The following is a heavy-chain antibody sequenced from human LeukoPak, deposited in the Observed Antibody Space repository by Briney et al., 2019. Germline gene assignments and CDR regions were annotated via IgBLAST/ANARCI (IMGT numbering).Heavy chain of an antibody. Sequence: SETLSLTCTVSGDSISSYYWSWIRQPAGRGLEWIGRIHPSGSTNYNPSLKSRLTLSVDTSKNQFSLKLSSVTAADTAVYYCAKGPPPDFDYWGRGTLVTVSS. CDR1: GDSISSYY. CDR2: IHPSGST. V-gene: IGHV4-4*07. J-gene: IGHJ4*02. CDR3: AKGPPPDFDY.